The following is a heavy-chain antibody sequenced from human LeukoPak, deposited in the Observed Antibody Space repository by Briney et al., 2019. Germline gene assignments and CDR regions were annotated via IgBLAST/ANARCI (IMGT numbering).Heavy chain of an antibody. Sequence: PSETLSLTCAVYGGSFSGYYWGWLRQPPGKGLEWLGEINHSGSTNYNPSLKSRVTISVDTSKNQFSLKLSSVTAADTAVYYCARGRYDFWSGYYRVSWFDPWGQGTLVTVSS. CDR2: INHSGST. V-gene: IGHV4-34*01. J-gene: IGHJ5*02. CDR3: ARGRYDFWSGYYRVSWFDP. D-gene: IGHD3-3*01. CDR1: GGSFSGYY.